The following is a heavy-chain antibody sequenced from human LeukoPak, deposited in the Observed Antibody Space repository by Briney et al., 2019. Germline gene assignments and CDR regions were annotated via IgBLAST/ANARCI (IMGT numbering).Heavy chain of an antibody. CDR2: ISSSSSYI. Sequence: GGFLRLSCAASGFTFSSYSMNWVRQAPGKGLEWVSSISSSSSYIYYADSVKGRFTISRDNAKNSLYLQMNSLIAEDTAVYYCATNLGIVGARIDYWGQGTLVTVSS. J-gene: IGHJ4*02. CDR1: GFTFSSYS. D-gene: IGHD1-26*01. V-gene: IGHV3-21*01. CDR3: ATNLGIVGARIDY.